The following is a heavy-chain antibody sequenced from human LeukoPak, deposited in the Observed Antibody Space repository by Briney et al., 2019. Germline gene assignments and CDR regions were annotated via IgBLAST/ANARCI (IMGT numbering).Heavy chain of an antibody. D-gene: IGHD2-8*01. Sequence: PSETLSLTCTVSGDSIGSYYWTWIRQPPGKGLEWIGNILISGSTNYTPSLKSRITISVDPSKNQFSLKLNSVTAADTAVYYCARRERLRGYYSNGECYRYALDIWGQGTMVSVSS. J-gene: IGHJ3*02. V-gene: IGHV4-4*09. CDR1: GDSIGSYY. CDR2: ILISGST. CDR3: ARRERLRGYYSNGECYRYALDI.